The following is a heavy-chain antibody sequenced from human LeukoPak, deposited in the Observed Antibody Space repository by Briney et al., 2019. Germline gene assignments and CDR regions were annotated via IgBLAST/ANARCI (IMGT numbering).Heavy chain of an antibody. V-gene: IGHV4-39*01. CDR1: GGSISSSSYY. CDR3: ARRLTGDLGYYFDY. Sequence: PSETLSLTCTVSGGSISSSSYYWGWIRQPPGKGLEWIGSIYYSGSTYYNPSLKSRVTISVDTSKNQFFLKLSSVTAADTAVYYCARRLTGDLGYYFDYWGQGTLVTVSS. D-gene: IGHD7-27*01. CDR2: IYYSGST. J-gene: IGHJ4*02.